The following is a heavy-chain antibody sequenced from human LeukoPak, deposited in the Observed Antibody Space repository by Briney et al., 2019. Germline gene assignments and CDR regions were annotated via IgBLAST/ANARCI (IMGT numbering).Heavy chain of an antibody. CDR2: ISYDGSNK. Sequence: GGSLRLSCAASGFTFSSYALHWVRQAPGKGLEGWAVISYDGSNKYYADSVKGRFTISRDNSKNTLYLQMNSLRAEDTAVYYCARDLKCGGDCYPRAPLDYWGQGTLVTVSS. D-gene: IGHD2-21*02. CDR1: GFTFSSYA. J-gene: IGHJ4*02. V-gene: IGHV3-30-3*01. CDR3: ARDLKCGGDCYPRAPLDY.